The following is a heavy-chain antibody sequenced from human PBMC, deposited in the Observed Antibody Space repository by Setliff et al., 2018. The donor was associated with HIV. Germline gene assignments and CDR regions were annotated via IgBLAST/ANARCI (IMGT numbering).Heavy chain of an antibody. CDR2: IYHSGST. CDR1: GYSISSGYY. Sequence: PPETLSLTCAVSGYSISSGYYWGWIRQPPGKGLEWIGSIYHSGSTYYNPSLKSRVTISVDTSKNQFSLKLSSVTAADTAVYYCASLQFTYYYDSSGFGSDPFDIWGQGTMVTVSS. CDR3: ASLQFTYYYDSSGFGSDPFDI. J-gene: IGHJ3*02. D-gene: IGHD3-22*01. V-gene: IGHV4-38-2*01.